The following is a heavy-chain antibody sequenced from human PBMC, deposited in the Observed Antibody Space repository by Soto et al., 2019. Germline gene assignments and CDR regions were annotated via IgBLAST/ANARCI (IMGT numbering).Heavy chain of an antibody. CDR1: GFTFSSYS. J-gene: IGHJ4*02. D-gene: IGHD3-9*01. CDR3: ARDYSPAHQLRYFDPGNDY. CDR2: ISSSSSTI. Sequence: GGSLRLSCAASGFTFSSYSMNWVRQAPGKGLEWVSYISSSSSTIYYADSVKGRFTISRDNAKNSLYLQMNSLRAEDTAVYYCARDYSPAHQLRYFDPGNDYWGQGTLVTVSS. V-gene: IGHV3-48*01.